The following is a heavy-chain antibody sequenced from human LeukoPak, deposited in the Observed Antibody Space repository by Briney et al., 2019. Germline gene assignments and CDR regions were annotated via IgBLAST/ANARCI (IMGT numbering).Heavy chain of an antibody. Sequence: GGSLRLSCAASGFTFSSYEMNWVRQAPGKGLEWVSYISSSGSTIYYADSVKGRFTISRDNAKNSLYLQMNSLRAEDTALYYCAKEAPPEGYWPHAFDIWGQGTMVTVSS. CDR3: AKEAPPEGYWPHAFDI. V-gene: IGHV3-48*03. CDR2: ISSSGSTI. D-gene: IGHD3-22*01. J-gene: IGHJ3*02. CDR1: GFTFSSYE.